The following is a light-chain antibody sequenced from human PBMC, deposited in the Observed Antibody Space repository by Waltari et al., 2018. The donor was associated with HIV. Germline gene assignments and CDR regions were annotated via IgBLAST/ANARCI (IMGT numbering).Light chain of an antibody. J-gene: IGKJ5*01. V-gene: IGKV2-28*01. Sequence: DIVMTQSPLSLPVTLGEPASISCRSSQSLLQSNGYNYLDWYLQKPGQSTQLLIYLGSVRASEVPDRFSGSGSSTDFTLKISRVEAEDVRIYYCMEPLQATFGQGTRLEIK. CDR1: QSLLQSNGYNY. CDR2: LGS. CDR3: MEPLQAT.